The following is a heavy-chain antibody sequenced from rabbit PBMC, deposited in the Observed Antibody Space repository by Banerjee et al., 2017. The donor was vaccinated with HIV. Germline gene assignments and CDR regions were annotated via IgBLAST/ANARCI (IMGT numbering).Heavy chain of an antibody. V-gene: IGHV1S43*01. CDR2: IYTSSGTT. J-gene: IGHJ4*01. Sequence: QQHLEESGGGLVKAGGTLTLTCKASGIDFSGLYYMCWVRQAPGKGLELIACIYTSSGTTWYASWVNGRFTISRSTSLNTVDLQMTSLTAADTATYFCARDWDGGSSYLTVGYYFNLWGPGTLVTVS. CDR3: ARDWDGGSSYLTVGYYFNL. D-gene: IGHD8-1*01. CDR1: GIDFSGLYY.